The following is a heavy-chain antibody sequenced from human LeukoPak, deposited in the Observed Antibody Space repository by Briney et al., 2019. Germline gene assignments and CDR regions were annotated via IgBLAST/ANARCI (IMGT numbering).Heavy chain of an antibody. D-gene: IGHD1-1*01. CDR1: GFTFSNAW. CDR2: IKSKAHGGTT. V-gene: IGHV3-15*01. Sequence: GGSLRLSCAASGFTFSNAWMHWVRQAPGKGLEWVGRIKSKAHGGTTDYAAPVKGRFTISRDDSKNTLYLQMNSLKTEDTAEYYCWDTNWNGDWDYWGQGTLVTVSS. CDR3: WDTNWNGDWDY. J-gene: IGHJ4*02.